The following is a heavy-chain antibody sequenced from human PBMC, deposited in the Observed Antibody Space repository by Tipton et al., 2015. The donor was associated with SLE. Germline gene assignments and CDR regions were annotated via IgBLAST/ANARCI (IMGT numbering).Heavy chain of an antibody. CDR1: GFTFSSYS. V-gene: IGHV3-21*01. CDR2: ISSSSSYI. J-gene: IGHJ6*02. D-gene: IGHD3-9*01. Sequence: SLRLSCAASGFTFSSYSMNWVRQAPGKGLEWVSSISSSSSYIYDADSVKGRFTISRDNAKNSLYLQMNSLRAEDTAVYYCACLTPRYYVMAVWVQGTTVTVSS. CDR3: ACLTPRYYVMAV.